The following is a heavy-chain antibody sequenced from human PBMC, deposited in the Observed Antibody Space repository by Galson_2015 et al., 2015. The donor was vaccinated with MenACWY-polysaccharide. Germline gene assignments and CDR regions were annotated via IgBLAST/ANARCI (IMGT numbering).Heavy chain of an antibody. J-gene: IGHJ4*02. Sequence: SETLSLTCTVSGGSISDTFWSWIRQPPGKGLEWIGYAHYSGNTNYSPSLKSRVTMSVDTSKNQFSLNLSSVTAADTAVYYCVRAGRTDRGVVGYGWGLDYWGQGILVTVSS. V-gene: IGHV4-59*01. CDR2: AHYSGNT. CDR3: VRAGRTDRGVVGYGWGLDY. CDR1: GGSISDTF. D-gene: IGHD5-18*01.